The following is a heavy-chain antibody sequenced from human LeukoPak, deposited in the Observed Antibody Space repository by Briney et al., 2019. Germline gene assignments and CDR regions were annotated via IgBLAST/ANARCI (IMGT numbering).Heavy chain of an antibody. J-gene: IGHJ3*02. D-gene: IGHD2-2*02. V-gene: IGHV3-7*01. CDR1: GFTFSSYW. CDR3: AKKRACSSTSCYNPRGAFDI. Sequence: GGSLRLSCAASGFTFSSYWMSWVRQAPGKGLEWVANIKQDGREKYSVDSVKGRFTISRDNAKNSLYLQMNSLRAEDTAVYYCAKKRACSSTSCYNPRGAFDIWGQGTMVTVSS. CDR2: IKQDGREK.